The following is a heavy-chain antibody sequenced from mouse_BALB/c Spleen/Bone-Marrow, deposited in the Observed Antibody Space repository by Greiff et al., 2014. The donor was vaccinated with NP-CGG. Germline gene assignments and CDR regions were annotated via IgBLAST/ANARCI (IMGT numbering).Heavy chain of an antibody. J-gene: IGHJ4*01. V-gene: IGHV5-4*02. Sequence: EVHLVESGGGLVKPGGSLKLSCAASGFTFSDFYMFWFRQTPEKRLEWVATISNGGTYTYYPDSVKGRFTISRDNAKNNLYLQMSRLKSEDTAMYYCARSGERYGAMDYWGQGTSVTVTS. D-gene: IGHD1-1*02. CDR2: ISNGGTYT. CDR1: GFTFSDFY. CDR3: ARSGERYGAMDY.